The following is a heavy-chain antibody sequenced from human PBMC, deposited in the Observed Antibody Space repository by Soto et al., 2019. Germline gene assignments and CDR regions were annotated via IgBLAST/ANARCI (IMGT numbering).Heavy chain of an antibody. J-gene: IGHJ4*02. CDR1: GFTFSSYA. CDR2: ISYDGSNK. CDR3: ARQDRAMVTGFDY. Sequence: PGGSLRLSCAASGFTFSSYAMHWVRQAPGKGLEWVAVISYDGSNKYYADSVKGRFTISRDNSKNTLYLQMNSLRAEDTAVYYCARQDRAMVTGFDYWGRGTLVTVSS. D-gene: IGHD5-18*01. V-gene: IGHV3-30-3*01.